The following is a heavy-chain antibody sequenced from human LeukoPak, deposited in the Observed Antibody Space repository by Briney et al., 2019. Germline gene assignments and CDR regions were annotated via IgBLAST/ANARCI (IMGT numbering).Heavy chain of an antibody. CDR1: GFTFNNYW. Sequence: GGSLRLSCAASGFTFNNYWMHWVRQAPGKGLEWVSAISGSGGSTYYADSVKGRFTISRDNSKNTLYLQMNSLRAEDTAVYYCANDYDILTGYYRPRPDYWGQGTLVTVSS. CDR2: ISGSGGST. V-gene: IGHV3-23*01. CDR3: ANDYDILTGYYRPRPDY. D-gene: IGHD3-9*01. J-gene: IGHJ4*02.